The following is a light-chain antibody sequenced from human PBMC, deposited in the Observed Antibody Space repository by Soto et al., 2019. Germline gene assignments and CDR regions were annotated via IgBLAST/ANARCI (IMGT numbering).Light chain of an antibody. CDR1: QGISSY. CDR2: AES. CDR3: QQYYSYRIT. V-gene: IGKV1-9*01. Sequence: IQLTQSPASLSASVGDRVTITCRASQGISSYLAWYQQKPGKAPKLLIYAESTLQSGVPSRFSGSGSGTDFTLTISCLQSEDFATYYCQQYYSYRITFGQGTRLEIK. J-gene: IGKJ5*01.